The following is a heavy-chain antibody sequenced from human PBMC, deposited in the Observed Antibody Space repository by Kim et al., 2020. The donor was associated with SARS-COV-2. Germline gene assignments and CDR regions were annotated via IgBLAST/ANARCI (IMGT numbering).Heavy chain of an antibody. CDR1: GFTFSSYA. D-gene: IGHD3-16*01. Sequence: GGSLRLSCAASGFTFSSYAMSWVRQAPGKGLEWVSAISGSGSSTYYADSVKGRFTISRDNSKNTLYLQMNSLRAEDTAVYYCAIDDRIMITFGGADRYWGQGTLVTVSS. CDR3: AIDDRIMITFGGADRY. V-gene: IGHV3-23*01. CDR2: ISGSGSST. J-gene: IGHJ4*02.